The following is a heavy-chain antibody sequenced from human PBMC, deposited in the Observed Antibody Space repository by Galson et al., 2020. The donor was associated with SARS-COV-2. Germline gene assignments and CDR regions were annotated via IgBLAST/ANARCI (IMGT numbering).Heavy chain of an antibody. V-gene: IGHV4-4*07. CDR3: ARGCSGGSCYASTPRGKYWYFDR. CDR2: IYTSGST. J-gene: IGHJ2*01. Sequence: SETLSLTCTVSGGSISSYYWSWIRQPAGKGLEWIGRIYTSGSTNYNPSLKSRVTMSVDTSKNQFSLKLGSVTAADTAVYYCARGCSGGSCYASTPRGKYWYFDRWGRGTLVTVSS. CDR1: GGSISSYY. D-gene: IGHD2-15*01.